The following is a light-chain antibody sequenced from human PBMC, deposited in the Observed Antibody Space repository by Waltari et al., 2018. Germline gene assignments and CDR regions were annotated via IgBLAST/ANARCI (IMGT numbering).Light chain of an antibody. CDR3: CSYKRGATWV. Sequence: QSVLTQPASVSGSPGQSITISCTGTSSDVGGYDYVSWYQQSPGKAPKLIISDVVTRPSGVSARFSASKSDNAASLTISGLQAEDEGDYYCCSYKRGATWVFGGGTALTVL. V-gene: IGLV2-14*03. J-gene: IGLJ3*02. CDR1: SSDVGGYDY. CDR2: DVV.